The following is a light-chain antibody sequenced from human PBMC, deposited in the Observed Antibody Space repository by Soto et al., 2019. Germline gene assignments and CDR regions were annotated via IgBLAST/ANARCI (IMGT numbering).Light chain of an antibody. CDR3: QFYGGSTGT. CDR2: GAS. J-gene: IGKJ1*01. Sequence: EIVFAPFPGRLSLSPGERASLPWGASQSISSSFLAWYQQKPGQAPRLLIYGASSRATGIPDRFSGSGSGTDFTLTISRLEPEDFAVFYCQFYGGSTGTFGQGTKVDIK. CDR1: QSISSSF. V-gene: IGKV3-20*01.